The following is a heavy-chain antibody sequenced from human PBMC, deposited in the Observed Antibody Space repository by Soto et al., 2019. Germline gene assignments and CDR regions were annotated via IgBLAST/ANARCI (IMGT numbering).Heavy chain of an antibody. CDR3: ARDRDYDFWSGYYH. CDR1: GGSVSSGSYY. D-gene: IGHD3-3*01. V-gene: IGHV4-61*01. CDR2: IYYSGST. J-gene: IGHJ5*02. Sequence: PSETLSLTCTVSGGSVSSGSYYWGWIRQPPGKGLEWIGYIYYSGSTNYNPSLKSRVTISVDTSKNQFSLKLSSVTAADTAVYYCARDRDYDFWSGYYHWGQGTLVTVSS.